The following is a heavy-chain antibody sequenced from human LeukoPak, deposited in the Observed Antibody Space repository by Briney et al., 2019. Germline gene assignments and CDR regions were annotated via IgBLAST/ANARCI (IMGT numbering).Heavy chain of an antibody. CDR1: GFTFYDYT. CDR3: AKEGSGSYPELAY. D-gene: IGHD1-26*01. Sequence: PGESLRLSCAASGFTFYDYTLHWVRQAPGKGLEWVSLISWDSTNKYYADSVKGRFTIPRDNRKKSLDLQMNSLRTEDTALYYCAKEGSGSYPELAYWGQGTLVTVSS. CDR2: ISWDSTNK. J-gene: IGHJ4*02. V-gene: IGHV3-43*01.